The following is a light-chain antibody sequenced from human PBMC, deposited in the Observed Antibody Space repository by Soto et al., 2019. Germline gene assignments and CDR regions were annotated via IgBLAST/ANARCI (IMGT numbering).Light chain of an antibody. J-gene: IGLJ2*01. Sequence: QSVLAQPASVSGSPGQSITISCTGSRTDVGGYNYVSWYQQHPGKAPQLIIYEVRNRPSGVSNRFFGSKSGNTASLTISGLQADDEADYYCSSYTSDSTVVFGGGTKLTVL. CDR3: SSYTSDSTVV. V-gene: IGLV2-14*01. CDR1: RTDVGGYNY. CDR2: EVR.